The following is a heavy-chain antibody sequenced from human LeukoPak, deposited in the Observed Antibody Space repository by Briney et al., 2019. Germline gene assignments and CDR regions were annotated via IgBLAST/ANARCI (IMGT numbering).Heavy chain of an antibody. Sequence: AGGSLRLSCAASGFTFSSYAMHWVRQAPGKGLEWVAVISYDGSNKYYADSVKGRFTISRDNSKNTLYLQMNSLKTEDTAVYYCTTDSSSPDYWGQGTLVTVSS. CDR1: GFTFSSYA. CDR2: ISYDGSNK. V-gene: IGHV3-30-3*01. CDR3: TTDSSSPDY. J-gene: IGHJ4*02. D-gene: IGHD6-6*01.